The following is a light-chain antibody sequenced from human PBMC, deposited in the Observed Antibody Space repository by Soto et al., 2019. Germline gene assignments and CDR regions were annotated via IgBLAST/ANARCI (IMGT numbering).Light chain of an antibody. J-gene: IGLJ1*01. CDR3: SSSTTRNIPQIV. Sequence: QSVLTQPASMSGSPGQSITISCTGTSSDVGGYNYVSWYQQHPGKAPKFMIYDVSNRPSGVSNRFSGSKSGNTASLTISGLQAEDEADYYCSSSTTRNIPQIVFGTGSKVTVL. V-gene: IGLV2-14*01. CDR1: SSDVGGYNY. CDR2: DVS.